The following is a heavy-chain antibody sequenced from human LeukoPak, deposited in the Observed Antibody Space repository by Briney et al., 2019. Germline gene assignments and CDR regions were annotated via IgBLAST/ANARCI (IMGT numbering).Heavy chain of an antibody. CDR2: ISAYNGNT. J-gene: IGHJ6*02. D-gene: IGHD2-2*01. CDR1: GYTFTSYG. CDR3: ARDQGCSSTSCYLGYYYYYYGMDV. Sequence: ASVKVSYKASGYTFTSYGISWVRQAPGQGLEWMGWISAYNGNTNYAQKLQGRVTMTTDTSTSTAYMELRSLRSDDTAVYYCARDQGCSSTSCYLGYYYYYYGMDVWGQGTTVTVSS. V-gene: IGHV1-18*01.